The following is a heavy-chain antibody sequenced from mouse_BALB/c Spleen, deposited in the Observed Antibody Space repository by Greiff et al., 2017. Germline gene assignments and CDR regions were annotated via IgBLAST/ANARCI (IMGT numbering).Heavy chain of an antibody. V-gene: IGHV1-5*01. CDR3: TRVRGNYPYYFDY. D-gene: IGHD2-1*01. J-gene: IGHJ2*01. CDR2: IYPGNSDT. CDR1: GYSFTSYW. Sequence: EVKVVESGTVLARPGASVKMSCKASGYSFTSYWMHWVKQRPGQGLEWIGAIYPGNSDTSYNQKFKGKAKLTAVTSASTAYMELSSLTNEDSAVYYCTRVRGNYPYYFDYWGQGTTLTVSS.